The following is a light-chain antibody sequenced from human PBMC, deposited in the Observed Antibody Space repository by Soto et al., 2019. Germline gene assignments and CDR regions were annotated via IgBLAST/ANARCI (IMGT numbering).Light chain of an antibody. J-gene: IGKJ3*01. V-gene: IGKV3-20*01. CDR3: QQYGSSPLT. CDR2: GPS. Sequence: EIVLTQSPGTLSLSPGERATLSCRASQSGSSSYLAWYQQKPGQAPRLLIYGPSSRATGIPDRFSGSWSGIDFTLTISRLEPEDFAVYYCQQYGSSPLTFGPGTKVDIK. CDR1: QSGSSSY.